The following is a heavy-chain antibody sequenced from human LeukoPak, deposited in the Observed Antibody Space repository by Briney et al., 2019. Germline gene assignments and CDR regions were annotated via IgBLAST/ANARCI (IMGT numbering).Heavy chain of an antibody. CDR2: IIGSGGST. CDR3: AKDIVVVPAAGDYMDV. V-gene: IGHV3-23*01. D-gene: IGHD2-2*01. CDR1: GFTFSVYA. J-gene: IGHJ6*03. Sequence: GGCLRLSCAASGFTFSVYAMSWVRQAPGKGLEWVSAIIGSGGSTFYADSVKGRFTISRDNSKDTLYLQMNSLRAEDTAVYYCAKDIVVVPAAGDYMDVWGKGTTVTVSS.